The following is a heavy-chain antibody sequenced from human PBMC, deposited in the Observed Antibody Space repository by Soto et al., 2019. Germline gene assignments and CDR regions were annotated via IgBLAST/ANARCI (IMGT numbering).Heavy chain of an antibody. CDR1: AAALSIGGYY. CDR2: IHNSGST. J-gene: IGHJ6*01. D-gene: IGHD1-26*01. CDR3: AGRVGAPENYYYHSVMDF. V-gene: IGHV4-31*03. Sequence: SETMSLTSTVPAAALSIGGYYLRWIRPHPGKGLEWIGYIHNSGSTYKNPSLKSRVTISVDTSKNQFSLKLSSVTAADTAVYYCAGRVGAPENYYYHSVMDFWVQGTTVTVSP.